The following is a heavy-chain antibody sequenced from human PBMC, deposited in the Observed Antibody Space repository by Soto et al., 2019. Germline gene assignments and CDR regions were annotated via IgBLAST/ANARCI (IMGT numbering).Heavy chain of an antibody. J-gene: IGHJ6*02. CDR1: GYIFSSYG. Sequence: QVQLVQSETEVKKPGASVKVSCKASGYIFSSYGISWVRQAPGQGLEWMGWVSPYNGKTHYAQNFQGRVTMTADAATSTTSLEVRSLSSDDTAVVYCARADQEVPYDGMDVWGQGTTVTVSS. V-gene: IGHV1-18*04. CDR2: VSPYNGKT. CDR3: ARADQEVPYDGMDV.